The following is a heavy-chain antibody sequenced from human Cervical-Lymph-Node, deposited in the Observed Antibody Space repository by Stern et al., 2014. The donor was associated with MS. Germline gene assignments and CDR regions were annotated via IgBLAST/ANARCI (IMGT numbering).Heavy chain of an antibody. V-gene: IGHV1-2*04. CDR1: GYTFTGYY. CDR2: NNPNSGGT. CDR3: ARRYCSGGSCYHLDY. Sequence: VQLVQSGAEVKKPGASVKVSCQASGYTFTGYYMPWVRKAPGQGLEWMGWNNPNSGGTNYAQKFQGWVTMTRDTSISTAYMELSRLRSDDTAVYYCARRYCSGGSCYHLDYWGQGTLVTVSS. J-gene: IGHJ4*02. D-gene: IGHD2-15*01.